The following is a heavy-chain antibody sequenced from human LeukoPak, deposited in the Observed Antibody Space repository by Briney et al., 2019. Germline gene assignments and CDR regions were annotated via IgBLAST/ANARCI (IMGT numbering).Heavy chain of an antibody. CDR2: INPNSGGT. Sequence: GASVKVSCKASGYTFTGYYMHCVRQAPGQGLEGMGRINPNSGGTNYAQKVQGRVTMTRDTSISTAYMELSRLRSDDTAVYYCARGRKAMYDFWSGYEGYMDVWGKGTTVTVSS. CDR3: ARGRKAMYDFWSGYEGYMDV. J-gene: IGHJ6*03. V-gene: IGHV1-2*06. D-gene: IGHD3-3*01. CDR1: GYTFTGYY.